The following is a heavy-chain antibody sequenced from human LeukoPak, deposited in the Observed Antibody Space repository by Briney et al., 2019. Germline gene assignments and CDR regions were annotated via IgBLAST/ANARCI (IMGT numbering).Heavy chain of an antibody. V-gene: IGHV4-31*03. Sequence: SETLSLTCTVSGGSISSGGYYWSWIRQHPGKGLEWIGYIYYSGSTYYNPSLKSRVTISVDTSKNQLSLKLSSVTAADTAVYYCARVLTRYYYDSSGYKGPYYFDYWGQGTLVTVSS. J-gene: IGHJ4*02. CDR2: IYYSGST. CDR3: ARVLTRYYYDSSGYKGPYYFDY. CDR1: GGSISSGGYY. D-gene: IGHD3-22*01.